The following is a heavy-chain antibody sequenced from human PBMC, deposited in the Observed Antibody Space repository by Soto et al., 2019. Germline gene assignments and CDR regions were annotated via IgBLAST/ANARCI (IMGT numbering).Heavy chain of an antibody. CDR3: ARVRGPRGWFDP. D-gene: IGHD1-26*01. J-gene: IGHJ5*02. Sequence: PSETLSLTCTVSGGSISSGGYYWSWIRQHPGKGLEWIGYIYYSGSTYYDPSLKSRVTISVDTSKNQFSLKLSSVTAADTAVYYCARVRGPRGWFDPWGQGTLVTVSS. CDR1: GGSISSGGYY. V-gene: IGHV4-31*03. CDR2: IYYSGST.